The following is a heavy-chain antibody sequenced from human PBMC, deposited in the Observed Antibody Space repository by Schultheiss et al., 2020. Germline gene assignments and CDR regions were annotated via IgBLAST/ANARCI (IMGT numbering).Heavy chain of an antibody. V-gene: IGHV4-59*01. Sequence: SETLSLTCAVAGGSISSYYWSWIRQPPGKGLEWIGYIYYSGSTNYNPSLKSRVTISVDTSKNQFSLKLSSVTAADTAVYYCARGRRTRPAAGHQKRNNWFAPLGQGLRVTVPS. CDR1: GGSISSYY. CDR3: ARGRRTRPAAGHQKRNNWFAP. J-gene: IGHJ5*02. D-gene: IGHD6-13*01. CDR2: IYYSGST.